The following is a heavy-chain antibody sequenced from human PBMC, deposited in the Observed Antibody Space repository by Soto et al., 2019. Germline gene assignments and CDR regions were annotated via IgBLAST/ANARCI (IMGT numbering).Heavy chain of an antibody. J-gene: IGHJ4*02. CDR3: ARRRSSSWDFDY. V-gene: IGHV5-51*03. Sequence: EVQVVQSGAEVKKPGESLKISCKGSGYNFITYWIGWVRQMPGKGLEWMGLIYPGDSDTRYSPSFQGQVTISVDKSINTAYLQWSSLKASDTAMYYCARRRSSSWDFDYWGQGTLVTVSS. CDR1: GYNFITYW. CDR2: IYPGDSDT. D-gene: IGHD6-13*01.